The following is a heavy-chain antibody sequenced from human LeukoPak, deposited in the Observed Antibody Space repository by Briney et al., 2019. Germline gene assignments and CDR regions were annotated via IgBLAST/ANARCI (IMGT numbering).Heavy chain of an antibody. CDR3: VRKASYYDSSEDGYFDL. CDR2: ISSSGGTT. D-gene: IGHD3-22*01. CDR1: GFTFSSYA. Sequence: GSLRLSSAASGFTFSSYAMTWVRQAPGKGLEWVSGISSSGGTTYHADSVKGRFTISRDNSKNTLYLQMNSLRAEDTAVYYCVRKASYYDSSEDGYFDLWGRGTLVTVSS. V-gene: IGHV3-23*01. J-gene: IGHJ2*01.